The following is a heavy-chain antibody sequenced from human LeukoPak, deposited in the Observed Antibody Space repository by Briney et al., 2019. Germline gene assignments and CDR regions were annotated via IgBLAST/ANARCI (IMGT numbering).Heavy chain of an antibody. V-gene: IGHV4-34*01. CDR3: ARGSEYSSGWNPFDY. J-gene: IGHJ4*02. Sequence: PSETLSLTCAVYGGSFSGYYWSWIRQPPGKGLEWIGEINHSGSTNYNPSLKSRVTISVDTSKNQFSLKLSSVTAADTAVYYCARGSEYSSGWNPFDYWGQGTLVTVSS. CDR1: GGSFSGYY. CDR2: INHSGST. D-gene: IGHD6-19*01.